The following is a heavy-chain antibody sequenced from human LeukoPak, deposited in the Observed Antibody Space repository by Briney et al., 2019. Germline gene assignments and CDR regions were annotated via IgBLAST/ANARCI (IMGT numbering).Heavy chain of an antibody. CDR2: TNPNSGRT. D-gene: IGHD2-21*01. V-gene: IGHV1-2*02. Sequence: GASVKVSCKASGSTFTRYYMHWVRQAPGHGLEGMGWTNPNSGRTEYAQRFNAKINMSRDKSTSTAYMELSRLRSDATAVYYCARDHCGGNSCYEDCYNGVDVWGQGTTVTVSS. CDR1: GSTFTRYY. CDR3: ARDHCGGNSCYEDCYNGVDV. J-gene: IGHJ6*02.